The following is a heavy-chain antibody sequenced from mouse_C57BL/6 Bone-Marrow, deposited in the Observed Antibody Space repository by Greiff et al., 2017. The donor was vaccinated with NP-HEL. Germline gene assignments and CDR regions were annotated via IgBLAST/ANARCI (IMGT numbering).Heavy chain of an antibody. Sequence: EVQLQQSGPELVKPGASVKISCKASGYTFTDYYMNWVKQSHGKSLEWIGDINPNNGGTSYNQKFKGKATLTVDKSSSTAYMELRSLTSEDSAVYYCAKTYGSSYSAWVAYWGQGTLVTVSA. V-gene: IGHV1-26*01. J-gene: IGHJ3*01. CDR2: INPNNGGT. D-gene: IGHD1-1*01. CDR3: AKTYGSSYSAWVAY. CDR1: GYTFTDYY.